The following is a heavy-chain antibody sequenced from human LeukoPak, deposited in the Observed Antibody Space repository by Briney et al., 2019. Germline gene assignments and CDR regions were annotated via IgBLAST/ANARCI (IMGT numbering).Heavy chain of an antibody. J-gene: IGHJ4*02. CDR1: GSTFTRYD. D-gene: IGHD3-9*01. CDR2: FNPSVGVT. CDR3: ARGSDVLRYFDWLYYFDY. Sequence: ASVKLSCTASGSTFTRYDIHWGRQAPGLGLGWMGIFNPSVGVTRYAQKLPARVTMTRDTSTSTVYMELRTLRSEDTAVYYCARGSDVLRYFDWLYYFDYWGQRTLVTVSS. V-gene: IGHV1-46*01.